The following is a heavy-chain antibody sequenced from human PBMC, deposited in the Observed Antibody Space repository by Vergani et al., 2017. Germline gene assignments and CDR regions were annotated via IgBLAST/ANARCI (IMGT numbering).Heavy chain of an antibody. V-gene: IGHV3-30-3*02. J-gene: IGHJ3*02. CDR2: ISYDGSNK. CDR3: AKIPRFYYDFWSGYSYDAFDI. D-gene: IGHD3-3*01. CDR1: GFTFSSYA. Sequence: QVQLVESGGGVVQPGRSLRLSCAASGFTFSSYAMHWVRQAPGKGLEWVAVISYDGSNKYYADSVKGRFTISRDNSKNTLYLQMNSLRAEDTAVYYCAKIPRFYYDFWSGYSYDAFDIWGQGTMVTVSS.